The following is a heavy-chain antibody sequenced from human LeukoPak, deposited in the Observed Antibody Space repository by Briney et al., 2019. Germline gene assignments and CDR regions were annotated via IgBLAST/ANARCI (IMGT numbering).Heavy chain of an antibody. V-gene: IGHV4-59*01. J-gene: IGHJ5*02. Sequence: SETLSLTCTVSGGSISSYYWSWIRQPPGKGLEWIGYIYYSGSTNYNPSLKSRVTISVDTSKNQFSLKLSSVTAADTAVYYCAKSPEQQLVWRGWFDPWGQGTLVTVSS. CDR2: IYYSGST. CDR3: AKSPEQQLVWRGWFDP. D-gene: IGHD6-13*01. CDR1: GGSISSYY.